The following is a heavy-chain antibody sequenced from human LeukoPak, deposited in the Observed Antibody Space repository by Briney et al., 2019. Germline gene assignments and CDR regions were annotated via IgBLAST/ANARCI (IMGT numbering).Heavy chain of an antibody. CDR3: ARAGGSGSYYSKITFPFDY. D-gene: IGHD3-10*01. J-gene: IGHJ4*02. V-gene: IGHV1-69*04. Sequence: GASVKVSCKASGGTFSSYAISWVRQAPGQGLEWMGRIIPILGIANYAQKFQGRVTITADKSTSTAYMELSSLRSEDTAVYYCARAGGSGSYYSKITFPFDYWGQGTLVTVSS. CDR2: IIPILGIA. CDR1: GGTFSSYA.